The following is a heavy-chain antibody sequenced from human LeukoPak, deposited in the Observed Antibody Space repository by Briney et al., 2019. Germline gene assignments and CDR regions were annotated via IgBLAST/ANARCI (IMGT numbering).Heavy chain of an antibody. J-gene: IGHJ5*02. Sequence: GGSLRLSCAVSGFTVSTNHLAWLRQAPGKGLEWVSVSYSGGATYYADSVKGRFTISRDNSNNMVYLQMNSLRAEDTAVYYCARDRGSYDAAWLDPWGQGTLVTVSS. CDR3: ARDRGSYDAAWLDP. D-gene: IGHD3-22*01. V-gene: IGHV3-53*01. CDR2: SYSGGAT. CDR1: GFTVSTNH.